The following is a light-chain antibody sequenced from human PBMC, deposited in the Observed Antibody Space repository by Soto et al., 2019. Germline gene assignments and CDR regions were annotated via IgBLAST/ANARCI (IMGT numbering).Light chain of an antibody. CDR2: AAS. CDR1: QSISTY. J-gene: IGKJ4*01. V-gene: IGKV1-39*01. CDR3: QQTYSAPLT. Sequence: DMQMTQSPSSLSASVGDSVNITCRASQSISTYLNWDQQKPGRAPRLLIHAASSLQGGVPLRFSGSGSGTDFTLTISSLQPEDFTTYYCQQTYSAPLTFGGGTKVEI.